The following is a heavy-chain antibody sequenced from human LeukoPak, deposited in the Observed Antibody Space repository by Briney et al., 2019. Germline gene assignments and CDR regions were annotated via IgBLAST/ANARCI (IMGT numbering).Heavy chain of an antibody. CDR2: IRYDGSNK. CDR3: AKVLVRIAAAGPFDY. Sequence: PGGSLRLSCAASGFTFSSYGMHWVRQAPGKGLEWVAFIRYDGSNKYYADSVKGRFTISRDNSKNTLYLQMNSLRAEDTAVYYCAKVLVRIAAAGPFDYWGQGTLVTVSS. V-gene: IGHV3-30*02. J-gene: IGHJ4*02. CDR1: GFTFSSYG. D-gene: IGHD6-13*01.